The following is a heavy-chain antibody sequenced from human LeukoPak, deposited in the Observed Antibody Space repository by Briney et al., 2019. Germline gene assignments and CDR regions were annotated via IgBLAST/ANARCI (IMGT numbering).Heavy chain of an antibody. Sequence: PSETLSLTCSVSGGSISSYYWSWIRQPPGKGLEWIGYIYYSGSTNYNPSLKSRVTISVDTSKKQFSLKLSSVTAADTAVYYCARDVRSPFGGDYLDYWGQGTLVTVSS. J-gene: IGHJ4*02. V-gene: IGHV4-59*01. CDR3: ARDVRSPFGGDYLDY. CDR1: GGSISSYY. D-gene: IGHD2-21*01. CDR2: IYYSGST.